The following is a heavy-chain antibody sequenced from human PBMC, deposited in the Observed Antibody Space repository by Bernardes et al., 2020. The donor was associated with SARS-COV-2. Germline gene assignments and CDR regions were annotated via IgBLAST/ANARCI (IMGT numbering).Heavy chain of an antibody. CDR2: ISYDGSNK. D-gene: IGHD3-22*01. Sequence: GGSLRLSCAASGFTFRSYGMHWVRQAPGKGLEWVAVISYDGSNKYYADSVKGRFTISRDNSKNTLYLQMNSLRAEDTAVYYCAKGVVVIDLVGDAFDIWGQGTMVTVSS. CDR1: GFTFRSYG. J-gene: IGHJ3*02. CDR3: AKGVVVIDLVGDAFDI. V-gene: IGHV3-30*18.